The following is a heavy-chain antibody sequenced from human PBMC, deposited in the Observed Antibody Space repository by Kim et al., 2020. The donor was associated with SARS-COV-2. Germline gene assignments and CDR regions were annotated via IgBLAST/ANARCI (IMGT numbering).Heavy chain of an antibody. CDR2: IYYSGST. Sequence: SETLSLTCTVSGGSISSGGYYWSWIRQHPGKGLEWIGYIYYSGSTYYNPSLKSRVTISVDTSKNQFSLKLSSVTAADTAVYYCARGGGVRGVTIFELSIFWFDPWGQGTLVTVSS. CDR1: GGSISSGGYY. J-gene: IGHJ5*02. CDR3: ARGGGVRGVTIFELSIFWFDP. D-gene: IGHD3-3*01. V-gene: IGHV4-31*03.